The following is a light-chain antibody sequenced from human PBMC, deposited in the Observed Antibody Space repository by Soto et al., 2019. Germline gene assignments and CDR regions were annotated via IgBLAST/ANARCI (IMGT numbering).Light chain of an antibody. CDR1: QSVSNNY. V-gene: IGKV3-20*01. CDR2: GSS. CDR3: QQYGSSPPYT. Sequence: EVVLTQSPGTLSLSPGEGATLSCRASQSVSNNYFAWYQQKPGQAPRLLIFGSSDRATGIPDRISGSGSGTDFTLTISRLEPEDFAVYYCQQYGSSPPYTFGQGTKLEIK. J-gene: IGKJ2*01.